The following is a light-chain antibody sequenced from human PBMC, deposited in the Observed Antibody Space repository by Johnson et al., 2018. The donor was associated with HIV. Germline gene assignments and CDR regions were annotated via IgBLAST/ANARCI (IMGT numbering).Light chain of an antibody. CDR3: GTWDSSLSAGF. V-gene: IGLV1-51*01. Sequence: QSVLKQPPSVSAAPGQKVTISCSGSSSNIGNNYVSWYQQLPGTAPKLLIYDNNKRPSGIPDRFSGSKSGTSATLGITGLQTGDEADYYCGTWDSSLSAGFFGTGTKVTGL. CDR2: DNN. J-gene: IGLJ1*01. CDR1: SSNIGNNY.